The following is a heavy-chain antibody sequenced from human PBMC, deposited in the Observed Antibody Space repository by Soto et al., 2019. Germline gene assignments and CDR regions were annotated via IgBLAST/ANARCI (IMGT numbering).Heavy chain of an antibody. V-gene: IGHV4-4*02. CDR2: IYHSGST. CDR1: SGSISSSNW. CDR3: ARVHRYLVYYYYYMDV. Sequence: LLMQSQTLSLTCAVSSGSISSSNWWSWVRQPPGKGLEWIGEIYHSGSTNYNPSLKSRVTISVDKSKNQFSLKLSSVTAADTAVYYCARVHRYLVYYYYYMDVWGKGTTVTVSS. D-gene: IGHD3-9*01. J-gene: IGHJ6*03.